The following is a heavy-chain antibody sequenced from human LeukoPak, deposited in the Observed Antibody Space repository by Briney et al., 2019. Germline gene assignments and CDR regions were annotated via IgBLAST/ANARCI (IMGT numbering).Heavy chain of an antibody. V-gene: IGHV4-38-2*02. CDR3: VRDLYSSGGFNFDY. Sequence: PSETLSLTCAVSGYSITSGYYWGWIRQPPGKGLEWIGSIYHSGSTYYNPSLKSRVTISVDTSKNQFSLKLSSVTAADTAVYYCVRDLYSSGGFNFDYWGQGTLVTVSS. CDR2: IYHSGST. D-gene: IGHD6-19*01. CDR1: GYSITSGYY. J-gene: IGHJ4*02.